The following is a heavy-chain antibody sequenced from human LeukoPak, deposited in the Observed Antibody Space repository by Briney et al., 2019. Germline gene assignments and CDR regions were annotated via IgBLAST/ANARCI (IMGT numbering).Heavy chain of an antibody. D-gene: IGHD2-21*01. CDR1: GFTGTNSY. Sequence: GGSLRLSCAASGFTGTNSYMTWVRQAPGKGLDWVSFIYPAGTTSYADSVKGRFTISRDSSKNTLHLQMNSLRADDTAVYYCAREQAYWFGPWGQGSLVTVSS. J-gene: IGHJ5*02. CDR3: AREQAYWFGP. V-gene: IGHV3-53*01. CDR2: IYPAGTT.